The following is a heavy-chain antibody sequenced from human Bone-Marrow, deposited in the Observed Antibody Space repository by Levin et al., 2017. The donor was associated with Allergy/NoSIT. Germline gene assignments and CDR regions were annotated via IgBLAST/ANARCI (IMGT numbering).Heavy chain of an antibody. J-gene: IGHJ4*02. CDR2: IYSSGNT. D-gene: IGHD3-22*01. Sequence: GSLRLSCTVSGGSFSSTRYYWGWIRQPPGKGLEWIGSIYSSGNTYYNPSLKSRVTISVDTSKNQFSLKLHYVPAADTAVYYCARVSHYDSSGYYPPFDYWGQGTLVTVSS. CDR3: ARVSHYDSSGYYPPFDY. V-gene: IGHV4-39*07. CDR1: GGSFSSTRYY.